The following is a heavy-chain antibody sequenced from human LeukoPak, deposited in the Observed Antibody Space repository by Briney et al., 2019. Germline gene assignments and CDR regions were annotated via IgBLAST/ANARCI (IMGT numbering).Heavy chain of an antibody. CDR2: IKHDGSDK. Sequence: GGSLRLSCAASGFLFSSYWMSWVRQAPGKGLEWVTNIKHDGSDKYYVDSVTGRFTISRDNAKNSLSLQMNSLRVEDTAVYYCATICSTSCYGYYMDVWGKGTTVTVSS. V-gene: IGHV3-7*01. J-gene: IGHJ6*03. CDR3: ATICSTSCYGYYMDV. D-gene: IGHD2-2*01. CDR1: GFLFSSYW.